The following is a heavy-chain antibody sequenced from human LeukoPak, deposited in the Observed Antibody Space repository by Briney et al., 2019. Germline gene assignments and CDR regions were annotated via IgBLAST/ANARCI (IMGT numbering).Heavy chain of an antibody. CDR2: TKQDGSEN. CDR3: ARVLVVPAARLYYYAMDV. CDR1: GFTSSRYW. D-gene: IGHD2-2*01. Sequence: GSLRLSCVASGFTSSRYWMSWVRQAPGKGLEWVASTKQDGSENSYVDSVKGRFTNSRDNAKNSLYLQVSGLRAEDTAAYFCARVLVVPAARLYYYAMDVWGQGTTVTVSS. J-gene: IGHJ6*02. V-gene: IGHV3-7*04.